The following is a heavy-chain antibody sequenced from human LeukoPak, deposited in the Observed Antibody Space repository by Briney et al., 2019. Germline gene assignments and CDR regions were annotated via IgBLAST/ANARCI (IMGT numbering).Heavy chain of an antibody. CDR3: ARGGARETRFIVGAPRSVFDI. D-gene: IGHD1-26*01. CDR2: ISYDGSNK. J-gene: IGHJ3*02. CDR1: GFTFSSYA. Sequence: PGGSLRLSCAASGFTFSSYAMHWVRQAPGKGLEWVAVISYDGSNKYYADSVKGRFTISRDNSKNTLYLQMNSPRAEDTAVYYCARGGARETRFIVGAPRSVFDIWGQGTMVTVSS. V-gene: IGHV3-30*04.